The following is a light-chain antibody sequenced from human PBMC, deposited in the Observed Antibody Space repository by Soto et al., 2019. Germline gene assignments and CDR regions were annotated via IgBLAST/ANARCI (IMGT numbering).Light chain of an antibody. CDR2: AAS. CDR1: QGIKND. V-gene: IGKV1-6*01. J-gene: IGKJ4*01. Sequence: AIQMTQSPSSLSASVGYRVTMTCRASQGIKNDLGWYQQKPGKAPKLLISAASSLESGVPSRFSGSGSGTDFTLTITSLQPEDFATYYCLQDYNYPFTFGGGTKVDI. CDR3: LQDYNYPFT.